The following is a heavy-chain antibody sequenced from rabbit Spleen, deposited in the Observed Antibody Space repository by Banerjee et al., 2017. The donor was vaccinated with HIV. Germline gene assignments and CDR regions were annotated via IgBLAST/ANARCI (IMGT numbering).Heavy chain of an antibody. V-gene: IGHV1S40*01. D-gene: IGHD6-1*01. Sequence: QSLEESGGDLVKPGASLALTCTASGFTINNAYYMCWVRQAPGKGLEWIGCIYASSSGSTYYASWAKGRFTISKTSSTTVTLQMTSLTAADTATYFFASGYAVVGGYGYPYLNLWGPGTLVPVS. J-gene: IGHJ4*01. CDR1: GFTINNAYY. CDR3: ASGYAVVGGYGYPYLNL. CDR2: IYASSSGST.